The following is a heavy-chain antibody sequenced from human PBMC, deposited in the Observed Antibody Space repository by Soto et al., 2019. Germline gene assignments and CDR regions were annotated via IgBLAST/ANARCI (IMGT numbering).Heavy chain of an antibody. D-gene: IGHD6-6*01. J-gene: IGHJ4*02. CDR1: GFTFSSYW. Sequence: GGSLRLSCAASGFTFSSYWMSWVRQAPGKGLEWVANIKQDGSEKYYVDSVKGRFTISRDNAKNSLYLQMNSLRAEDTAVYYCAILEYSSSFGLDYWGQGTLVTVSS. V-gene: IGHV3-7*05. CDR3: AILEYSSSFGLDY. CDR2: IKQDGSEK.